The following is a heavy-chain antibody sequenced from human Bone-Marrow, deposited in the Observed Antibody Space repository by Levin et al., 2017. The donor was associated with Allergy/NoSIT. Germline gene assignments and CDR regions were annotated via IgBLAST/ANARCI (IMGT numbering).Heavy chain of an antibody. D-gene: IGHD2-2*01. J-gene: IGHJ4*02. CDR2: INHSGST. Sequence: SETLSLTCDVYGGSFSGYYWNWIRQPPGKGLEWIGEINHSGSTNYIPSLKSRITISVDTSNNQFSLKLTSVTAADTAVYYCARANVYCSSTSCYDDIDYWGQGTLVTVSS. CDR3: ARANVYCSSTSCYDDIDY. CDR1: GGSFSGYY. V-gene: IGHV4-34*01.